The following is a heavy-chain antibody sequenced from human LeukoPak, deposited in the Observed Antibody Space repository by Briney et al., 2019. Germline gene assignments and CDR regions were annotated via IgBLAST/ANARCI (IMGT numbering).Heavy chain of an antibody. J-gene: IGHJ5*01. CDR3: AKPTWSSINCFRFDS. Sequence: GGSLRLSCAASGFTFRTYAVNWVRQAPGKGLEWVSSISGSGDNTYYADSVKGRFTISRDNSKNTLYLQMSSLRAEDTAIYYCAKPTWSSINCFRFDSWGQGTLVTVSS. V-gene: IGHV3-23*01. CDR2: ISGSGDNT. CDR1: GFTFRTYA. D-gene: IGHD2-2*01.